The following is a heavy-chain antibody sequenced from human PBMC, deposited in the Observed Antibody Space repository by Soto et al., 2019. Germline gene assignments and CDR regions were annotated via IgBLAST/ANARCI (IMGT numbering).Heavy chain of an antibody. J-gene: IGHJ4*02. CDR1: ELNFSSFG. Sequence: GGSLRLSYAASELNFSSFGMHWIRPAPGKGLEWVAVISYDGSNKYYADSVKGRFTISRDNSKNTLYLQMNSLRAEDTAVYYCAKDASSGWYWWYFDYWGQGTLVTVSS. CDR3: AKDASSGWYWWYFDY. V-gene: IGHV3-30*18. CDR2: ISYDGSNK. D-gene: IGHD6-19*01.